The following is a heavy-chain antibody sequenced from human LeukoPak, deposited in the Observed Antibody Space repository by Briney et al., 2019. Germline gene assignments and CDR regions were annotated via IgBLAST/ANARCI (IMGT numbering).Heavy chain of an antibody. D-gene: IGHD1-1*01. CDR1: GYSFTSYW. V-gene: IGHV5-51*01. CDR2: IHPDDSDT. Sequence: GESLKISCKGSGYSFTSYWIGWVRQMPGKGLEWMGIIHPDDSDTRYSPSFQGQVTISADKSVSTAYLQWSSLKASDTAIYFCARGYNWNDPDYWGQGTLVTVSS. CDR3: ARGYNWNDPDY. J-gene: IGHJ4*02.